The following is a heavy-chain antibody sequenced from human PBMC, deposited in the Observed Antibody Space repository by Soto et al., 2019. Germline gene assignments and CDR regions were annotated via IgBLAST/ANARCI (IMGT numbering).Heavy chain of an antibody. CDR1: GFTFGTTD. V-gene: IGHV3-23*01. J-gene: IGHJ5*02. CDR3: VKNSGWFNT. CDR2: IDGSGGIT. Sequence: LQSGGGLVQPGGSLTLSCAASGFTFGTTDMSWVRQAPGEGLEWVSTIDGSGGITYYADSVKGRFTISRDNSRHTVYLQMNSLRGDDTALYYCVKNSGWFNTWGQGALVTVSS. D-gene: IGHD3-10*01.